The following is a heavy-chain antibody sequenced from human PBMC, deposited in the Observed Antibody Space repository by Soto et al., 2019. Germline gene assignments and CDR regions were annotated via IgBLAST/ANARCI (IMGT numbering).Heavy chain of an antibody. D-gene: IGHD2-2*01. J-gene: IGHJ4*02. CDR1: GDSSSSSVR. CDR3: ARQAWTRLDC. CDR2: IFHSGST. V-gene: IGHV4-4*02. Sequence: QVQLQGSGPGLLKPSETLSLTCAVSGDSSSSSVRWVWVRQPPGKGLEWMGQIFHSGSTNYNPSLKSRATMSVDKSKNQFSLNLTSVTAADTALYYCARQAWTRLDCWGQGTLVAVSS.